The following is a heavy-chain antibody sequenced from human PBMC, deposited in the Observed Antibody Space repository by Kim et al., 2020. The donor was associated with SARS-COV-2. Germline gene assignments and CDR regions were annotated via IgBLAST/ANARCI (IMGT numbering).Heavy chain of an antibody. CDR2: ISTSSTT. CDR1: GFTFTTSN. D-gene: IGHD6-19*01. CDR3: ARDWQWQREY. V-gene: IGHV3-48*02. J-gene: IGHJ4*02. Sequence: GGSLRLSCAASGFTFTTSNMNWVRQAPGKGLEWVSHISTSSTTYYADSVKGRFTISRDNARNSVYLQMNSLRDEDTAVYYCARDWQWQREYWGQGALVTVSS.